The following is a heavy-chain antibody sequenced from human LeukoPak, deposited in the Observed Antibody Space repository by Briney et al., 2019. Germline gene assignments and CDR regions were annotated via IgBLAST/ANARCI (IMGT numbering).Heavy chain of an antibody. CDR2: ISSSSSYI. Sequence: XQAPXXXLXWVSSISSSSSYIYYADSVKGRLTISRDNAKNSLYLQMNSLRAEDTAVYYCARDRNYYGSGSYYYWGQGTLVTVSS. D-gene: IGHD3-10*01. J-gene: IGHJ4*02. V-gene: IGHV3-21*01. CDR3: ARDRNYYGSGSYYY.